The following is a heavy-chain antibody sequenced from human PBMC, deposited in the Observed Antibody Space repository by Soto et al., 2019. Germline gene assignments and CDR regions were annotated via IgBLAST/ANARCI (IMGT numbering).Heavy chain of an antibody. CDR3: ARYLTVALMDD. Sequence: QVQLVQSGAEVKKPGASVKVSCKASGYSFTSYGISWVRQAPGQGLEWMGWISAYNGNTKYAQKLQGRVTMTTDTSTSTAERELRSLGSDDTAVSYGARYLTVALMDDWGQGTLVTVSS. V-gene: IGHV1-18*01. CDR2: ISAYNGNT. CDR1: GYSFTSYG. J-gene: IGHJ4*02. D-gene: IGHD4-4*01.